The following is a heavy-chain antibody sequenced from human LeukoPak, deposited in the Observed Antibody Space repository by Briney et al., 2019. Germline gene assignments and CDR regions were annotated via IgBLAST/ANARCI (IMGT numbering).Heavy chain of an antibody. Sequence: SVKVSCKASGGTFSSYAISWVRQAPGQGLEWMGRIIPIFGTANYAQKFQGRVTITTDESTSTAYMELSSLRSEDTAVYYCARGEIKYYDILTGYSRNWFDPWGQGTLVTVSS. V-gene: IGHV1-69*05. D-gene: IGHD3-9*01. CDR3: ARGEIKYYDILTGYSRNWFDP. J-gene: IGHJ5*02. CDR1: GGTFSSYA. CDR2: IIPIFGTA.